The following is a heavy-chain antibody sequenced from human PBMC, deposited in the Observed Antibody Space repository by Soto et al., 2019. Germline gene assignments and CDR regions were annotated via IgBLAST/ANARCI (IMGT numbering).Heavy chain of an antibody. J-gene: IGHJ4*02. CDR2: LSSDGFGA. CDR1: GFSLSPYW. V-gene: IGHV3-74*03. D-gene: IGHD3-16*01. Sequence: GGSLRLSCAASGFSLSPYWMHCVRQAPGRGLEWVSRLSSDGFGAAYADSVKGRFFISRDIARTTLFLQMNSLRADDTAVYYCARDLGGPDYWGRGTSVTVSS. CDR3: ARDLGGPDY.